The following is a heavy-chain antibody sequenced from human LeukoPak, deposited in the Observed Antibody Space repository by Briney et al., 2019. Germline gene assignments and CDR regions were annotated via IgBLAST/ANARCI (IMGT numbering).Heavy chain of an antibody. Sequence: GGPLRLSCAASGFTFSGSAMHWVRQASGKGLEWVGRIRSKANSYATAYAASVKGRFTISRDDSKNTAYLQMNSLKTEDTAVYYCTSEEQWLLRAFDIWGQGTMVTVSS. CDR2: IRSKANSYAT. D-gene: IGHD6-19*01. V-gene: IGHV3-73*01. CDR3: TSEEQWLLRAFDI. J-gene: IGHJ3*02. CDR1: GFTFSGSA.